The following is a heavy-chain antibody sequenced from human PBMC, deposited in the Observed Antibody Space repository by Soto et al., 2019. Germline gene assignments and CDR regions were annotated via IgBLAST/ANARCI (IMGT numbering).Heavy chain of an antibody. CDR1: GFTLSDYY. Sequence: QVQLAESGGDLVKPGGSLRLSCVVSGFTLSDYYMTWIRQAPGKGLEWVSYISISGNYTNYADSVKGRFTTSRDSTNNSLYLQMNSLRAEDTAVYYCARLHQDHYYTMDVWGQGTTVTVSS. D-gene: IGHD2-15*01. J-gene: IGHJ6*02. CDR3: ARLHQDHYYTMDV. V-gene: IGHV3-11*05. CDR2: ISISGNYT.